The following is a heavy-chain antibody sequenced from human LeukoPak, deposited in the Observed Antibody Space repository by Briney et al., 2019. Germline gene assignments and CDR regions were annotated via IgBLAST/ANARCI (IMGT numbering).Heavy chain of an antibody. Sequence: GGSLRLSCAASGFTFDDYGMSWVRQAPGKGLEWVSGINWNGGSTGYADSVKGRFTISRDNAKNSLYLQINSLRAEDTALYHCARNLRYFDWLLPDYWGQGTLVTVSS. CDR2: INWNGGST. J-gene: IGHJ4*02. CDR3: ARNLRYFDWLLPDY. D-gene: IGHD3-9*01. V-gene: IGHV3-20*01. CDR1: GFTFDDYG.